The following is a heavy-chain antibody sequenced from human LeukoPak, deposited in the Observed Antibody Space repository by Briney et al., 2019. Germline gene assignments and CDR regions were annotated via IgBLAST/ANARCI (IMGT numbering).Heavy chain of an antibody. V-gene: IGHV5-51*01. Sequence: GESLKISCKGSGYRFTNSWIAWVGQKPGEGLEWMGIIYFGDSDAKYSPSFQGQVTISADKSTTTAYLQWDSLKASDTAMYYCARTSPQVWFDPWGQGTLVTVSS. CDR1: GYRFTNSW. CDR2: IYFGDSDA. CDR3: ARTSPQVWFDP. J-gene: IGHJ5*02.